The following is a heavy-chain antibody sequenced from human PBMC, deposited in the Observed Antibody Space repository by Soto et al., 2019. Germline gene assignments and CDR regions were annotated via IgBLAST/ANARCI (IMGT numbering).Heavy chain of an antibody. CDR3: ARGPSTLTMPYFHMDV. Sequence: TLSLTCAFNCFSISSPLFYWMSSCQHPGKGLEWIGYIYYSGSTYYNPSLKSRVTISVDTSKNQFSLKLSSVTAADTAVYYCARGPSTLTMPYFHMDVWGKGTTVS. J-gene: IGHJ6*03. D-gene: IGHD4-4*01. V-gene: IGHV4-31*11. CDR1: CFSISSPLFY. CDR2: IYYSGST.